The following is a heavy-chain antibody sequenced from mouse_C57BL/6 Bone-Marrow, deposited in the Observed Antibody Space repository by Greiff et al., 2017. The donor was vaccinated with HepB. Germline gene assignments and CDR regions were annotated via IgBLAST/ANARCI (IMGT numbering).Heavy chain of an antibody. CDR3: ASGCTTVVAPFAY. J-gene: IGHJ3*01. CDR2: IWGVGST. V-gene: IGHV2-6*01. D-gene: IGHD1-1*01. CDR1: GFSLTSYG. Sequence: VKLVESGPGLVAPSQSLSITCTVSGFSLTSYGVDWVRQSPGKGLEWLGVIWGVGSTNYNSALKSRLSISKDNSTSQVFLKMNSLQTDDTAMYYCASGCTTVVAPFAYWGQGTLVTVSA.